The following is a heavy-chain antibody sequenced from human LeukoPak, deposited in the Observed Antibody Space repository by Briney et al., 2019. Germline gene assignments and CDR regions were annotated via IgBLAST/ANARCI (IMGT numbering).Heavy chain of an antibody. Sequence: SQTLSLTCALSLDSASSNSAACNWIRQSPSRGLEWLGRTYYRSKWYNDYAVSVKSRITITPDPSKNQFSLQLNSVTPEDTAAYYCTRARYCYSSNCYEYYFDYWGQGTLVTVSS. CDR1: LDSASSNSAA. CDR3: TRARYCYSSNCYEYYFDY. V-gene: IGHV6-1*01. D-gene: IGHD2-2*01. J-gene: IGHJ4*02. CDR2: TYYRSKWYN.